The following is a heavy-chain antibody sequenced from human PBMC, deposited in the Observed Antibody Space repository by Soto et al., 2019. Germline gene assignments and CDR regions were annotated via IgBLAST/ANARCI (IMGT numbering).Heavy chain of an antibody. J-gene: IGHJ6*02. CDR1: GFTFVDYA. V-gene: IGHV3-49*03. CDR2: IRSKAYGGTT. D-gene: IGHD6-6*01. Sequence: GGSLRLSCTASGFTFVDYAMSWFRQAPGKGLEWVGFIRSKAYGGTTEYAASVKGRFTISRDDSKSIAYLQMNSLKTEDTAVYYCTRVSGGLVEYYYYGMDVWGQGTTVTVSS. CDR3: TRVSGGLVEYYYYGMDV.